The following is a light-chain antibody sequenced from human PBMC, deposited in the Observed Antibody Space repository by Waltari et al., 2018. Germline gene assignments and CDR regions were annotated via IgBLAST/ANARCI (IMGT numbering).Light chain of an antibody. CDR1: SGSVSSTSY. CDR2: KGY. Sequence: QTVVTQEPSLSVSPGGTVTLTCALSSGSVSSTSYATWYQQTPGQPPRTLIYKGYSRSSGVPDRFSSSIFGNKAVLTITGAQADDECDYYCSLYMGSGIWVFGGGTKLTVL. CDR3: SLYMGSGIWV. J-gene: IGLJ3*02. V-gene: IGLV8-61*01.